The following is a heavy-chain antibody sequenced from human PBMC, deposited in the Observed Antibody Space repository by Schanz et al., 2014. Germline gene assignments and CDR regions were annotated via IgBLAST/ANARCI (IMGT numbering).Heavy chain of an antibody. V-gene: IGHV3-23*04. D-gene: IGHD5-12*01. CDR1: GFSFSSYA. CDR3: ARKVVATIGGYYDN. Sequence: EVKLVKSGGGLVQPGGSLRLSCAASGFSFSSYAMGWVRQARGKGLEWVSAMNESHSTIYYADSVRGRFTISRDNAENTLFLQMNSLRAEDTAVYYCARKVVATIGGYYDNWGQGTLVIVSS. CDR2: MNESHSTI. J-gene: IGHJ4*02.